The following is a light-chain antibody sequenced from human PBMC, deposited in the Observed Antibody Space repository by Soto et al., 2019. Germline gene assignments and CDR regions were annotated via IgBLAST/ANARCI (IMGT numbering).Light chain of an antibody. CDR2: GAS. CDR1: QSVSSNY. J-gene: IGKJ1*01. V-gene: IGKV3-20*01. Sequence: ETVLTQSPGTLSLSPGERATLSCRASQSVSSNYLAWYQQKPGQAPRLLIYGASSRATGIPDSFSGSGSGTAFTLTISRLEPEDFAVYYCQQYGRSPPSWTFGQGTKVEIK. CDR3: QQYGRSPPSWT.